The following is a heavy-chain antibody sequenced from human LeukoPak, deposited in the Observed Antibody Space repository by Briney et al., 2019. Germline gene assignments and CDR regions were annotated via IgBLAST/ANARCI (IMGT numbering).Heavy chain of an antibody. CDR2: ISGSDGST. V-gene: IGHV3-23*01. J-gene: IGHJ4*02. CDR1: GFTFRIYA. D-gene: IGHD6-19*01. CDR3: AKELYGWYYDY. Sequence: GGSLRLPCAASGFTFRIYAMSWVRQAPGKGLEWVSAISGSDGSTNYADSVKGRFSISRDNSKNTLYLHMKSLTAEDTAVYYCAKELYGWYYDYWGQGTLVTVSS.